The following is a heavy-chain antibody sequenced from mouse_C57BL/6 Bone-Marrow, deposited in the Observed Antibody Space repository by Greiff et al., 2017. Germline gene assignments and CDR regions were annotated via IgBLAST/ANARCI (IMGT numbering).Heavy chain of an antibody. J-gene: IGHJ4*01. CDR3: ARRFYYYGSSYGYAMDY. D-gene: IGHD1-1*01. V-gene: IGHV1-59*01. CDR1: GYTFTSYW. CDR2: IDPSDSYT. Sequence: QVQLQQPGAELVRPGTSVKLSCKASGYTFTSYWMHWVKQRPGQGLEWIGVIDPSDSYTNYNQKFKGKATLTVDTSSSTAYMQLSSLTSEDSAVYYWARRFYYYGSSYGYAMDYWGQGTSVTVSS.